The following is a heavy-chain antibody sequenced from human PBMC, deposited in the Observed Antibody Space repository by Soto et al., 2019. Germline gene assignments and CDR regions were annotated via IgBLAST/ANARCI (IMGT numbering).Heavy chain of an antibody. V-gene: IGHV4-4*02. CDR1: GGSISSSNW. Sequence: QVQLQESGPGLVKPSGTLSLTCAVSGGSISSSNWWSWVRQPPGKGLEWIGEIYHSGSTNYNPSXXXXXXXXXXXXXXXXXXXXXXXXXXXXXXXXXXXXXXXXXXAMDVWGQGTTVTVSS. CDR3: XXXXXXXXXAMDV. CDR2: IYHSGST. J-gene: IGHJ6*02.